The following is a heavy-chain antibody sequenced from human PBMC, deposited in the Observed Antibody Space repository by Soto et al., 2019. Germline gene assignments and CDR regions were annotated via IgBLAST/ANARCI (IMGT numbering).Heavy chain of an antibody. CDR2: INHSGTT. V-gene: IGHV4-34*01. Sequence: PSETLSLTCAVYGGSFSGYYWNWIRQPPGKGLEWIGEINHSGTTNYNPSLKSRVTISVDTSKNQFYLKLNSVTAADTAVYYCARVRQGRVVVVSRYYFDYWGQGTLVTVSS. CDR1: GGSFSGYY. CDR3: ARVRQGRVVVVSRYYFDY. J-gene: IGHJ4*02. D-gene: IGHD2-15*01.